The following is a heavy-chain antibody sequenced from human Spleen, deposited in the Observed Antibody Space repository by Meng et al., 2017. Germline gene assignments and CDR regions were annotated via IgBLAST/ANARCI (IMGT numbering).Heavy chain of an antibody. J-gene: IGHJ6*02. Sequence: GGSLRLSCAASGFTFSSYAMHWVRQAPGKGLEWVAVISYDGSNKYYADSVKGRFTISRDNSKNTLYLQMNRLRAEDTAVYYCASPQIRYSSSWSQKSYYYYGMDVWGQGTTVTVSS. CDR1: GFTFSSYA. CDR2: ISYDGSNK. CDR3: ASPQIRYSSSWSQKSYYYYGMDV. D-gene: IGHD6-13*01. V-gene: IGHV3-30*01.